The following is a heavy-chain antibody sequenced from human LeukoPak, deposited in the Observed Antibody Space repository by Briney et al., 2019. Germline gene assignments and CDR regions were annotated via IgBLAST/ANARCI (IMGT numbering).Heavy chain of an antibody. Sequence: PSETLSLTCTVSGGSISSSSYYWGWIRQPPGKGLEWIGSIYYSGSTYYNPSLKSRVTISVDTSKNQFSLKLSSVTAADTAVYYCARGSSYADAFDIWGQGTMVTVSS. CDR2: IYYSGST. J-gene: IGHJ3*02. D-gene: IGHD5-18*01. CDR1: GGSISSSSYY. V-gene: IGHV4-39*07. CDR3: ARGSSYADAFDI.